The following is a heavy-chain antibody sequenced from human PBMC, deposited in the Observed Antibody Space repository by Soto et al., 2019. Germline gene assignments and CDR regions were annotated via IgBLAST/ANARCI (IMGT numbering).Heavy chain of an antibody. D-gene: IGHD3-10*01. CDR1: GYTFTIYD. CDR2: MNPCNGNT. CDR3: ARAGSVIYWFGP. Sequence: ASVKVSCKASGYTFTIYDINWVRQATGQGLEWMGWMNPCNGNTGYAQNFQGRVTMTRNTSISTAYMELSSLRSDDTAVYFCARAGSVIYWFGPWGQGTLVTVSS. J-gene: IGHJ5*02. V-gene: IGHV1-8*01.